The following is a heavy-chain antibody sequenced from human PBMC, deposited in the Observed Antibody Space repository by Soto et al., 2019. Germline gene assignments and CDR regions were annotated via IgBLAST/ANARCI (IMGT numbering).Heavy chain of an antibody. CDR2: ISGSGGST. D-gene: IGHD3-3*01. CDR3: ARGLNVLRFLNPYPSMYYMDA. CDR1: GFTFSSYA. V-gene: IGHV3-23*01. Sequence: PGGSLRLSCAASGFTFSSYAMSWVRQAPGKGLEWVSAISGSGGSTYYADSVKGRFTISRDNAKNSLYLQMNSLRAEDTAVYYCARGLNVLRFLNPYPSMYYMDAWGKGTTVTVSS. J-gene: IGHJ6*03.